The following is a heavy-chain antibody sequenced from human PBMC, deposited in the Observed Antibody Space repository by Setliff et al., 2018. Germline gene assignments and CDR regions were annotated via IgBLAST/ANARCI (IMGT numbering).Heavy chain of an antibody. J-gene: IGHJ4*02. CDR1: GFTFSSYW. V-gene: IGHV3-7*03. D-gene: IGHD3-3*01. CDR2: IKQDGSEK. CDR3: ARHGLQFLEWLSAFDY. Sequence: GGSLRLSCAASGFTFSSYWMSWVRQAPGKGLEWVANIKQDGSEKYYVDSVKGRFTISRDNAKNSLYLQMNSLRAEDTAVYYCARHGLQFLEWLSAFDYWGQGTLVTVSS.